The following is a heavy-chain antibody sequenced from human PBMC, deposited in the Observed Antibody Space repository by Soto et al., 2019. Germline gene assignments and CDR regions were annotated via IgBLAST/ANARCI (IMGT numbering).Heavy chain of an antibody. CDR3: AREYTAWPLAYGLDV. Sequence: PGGSLRLSCVGSGFTFSTYSINWVRQAPGKGLEWVSSISSRSDIYYADSVKGRFTISRDNAKNSVSLQMDSLRAEDTAVYYCAREYTAWPLAYGLDVWGQGTTVTVSS. V-gene: IGHV3-21*01. CDR1: GFTFSTYS. CDR2: ISSRSDI. J-gene: IGHJ6*02. D-gene: IGHD2-2*02.